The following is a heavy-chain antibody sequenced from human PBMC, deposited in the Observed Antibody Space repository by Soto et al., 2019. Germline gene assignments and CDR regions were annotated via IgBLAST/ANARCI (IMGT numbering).Heavy chain of an antibody. CDR1: GGSISRSGYY. CDR3: ARVLGYCSGTNCYPDY. J-gene: IGHJ4*02. V-gene: IGHV4-31*11. D-gene: IGHD2-15*01. CDR2: IYYSGST. Sequence: QVQLQESGPGLVKPSQTLPLTCAVSGGSISRSGYYWSWIRQHPGKGLEWIGYIYYSGSTYYNPSLKSRVIISADTSKNQFSLKLSSVTAADTAVYYCARVLGYCSGTNCYPDYWGQGTLVTVSS.